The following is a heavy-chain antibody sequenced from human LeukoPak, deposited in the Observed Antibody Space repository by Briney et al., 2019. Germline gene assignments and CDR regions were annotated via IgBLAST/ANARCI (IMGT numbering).Heavy chain of an antibody. CDR1: GASISTYY. V-gene: IGHV4-4*09. Sequence: PSETLSLTCTASGASISTYYWSWIRQPPGEGLEWIAYIAASGGAAYNPSLNSRLTVSVDTSKNQFSLKLNSVTAADTAVYYCARHVAITVTRGYSCHPMDVWGKGTTVSVSS. CDR3: ARHVAITVTRGYSCHPMDV. D-gene: IGHD4-17*01. CDR2: IAASGGA. J-gene: IGHJ6*03.